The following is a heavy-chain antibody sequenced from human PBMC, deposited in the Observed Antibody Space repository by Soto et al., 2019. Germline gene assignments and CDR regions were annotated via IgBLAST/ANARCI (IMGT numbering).Heavy chain of an antibody. J-gene: IGHJ4*02. D-gene: IGHD6-13*01. CDR1: GGSISSGGYY. Sequence: QVQLQESGPGLVKPSQTLSLTCTVSGGSISSGGYYWSWIRQHPGKGLEWIGYIRYTGSTYYNPSLKSRVSISADTSKNQFSLSLSAVTAADTAVYYCARAQQQLAEDYWGQGTLVTVSS. CDR3: ARAQQQLAEDY. V-gene: IGHV4-31*03. CDR2: IRYTGST.